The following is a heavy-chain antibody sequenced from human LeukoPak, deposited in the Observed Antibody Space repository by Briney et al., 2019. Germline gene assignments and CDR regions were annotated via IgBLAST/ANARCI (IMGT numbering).Heavy chain of an antibody. J-gene: IGHJ4*02. CDR3: ARDHDWGPDY. CDR1: GYTFSRHF. Sequence: ASVKVSCKTSGYTFSRHFMHWLRQAPGQGLEWMGWIKPDSGATNYAQNFRGRFTMSRDMSISTVYMELTSLTSDDTAMYYCARDHDWGPDYWGQGTLVTVSA. V-gene: IGHV1-2*02. CDR2: IKPDSGAT. D-gene: IGHD3-9*01.